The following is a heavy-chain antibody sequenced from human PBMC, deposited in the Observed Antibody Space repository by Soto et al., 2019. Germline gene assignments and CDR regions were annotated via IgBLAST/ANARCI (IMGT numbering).Heavy chain of an antibody. CDR2: VTGSGGSA. J-gene: IGHJ4*02. V-gene: IGHV3-23*01. Sequence: GGSLRLSCAASGFDFNTFAMSWVRQAPGKGLEWVSTVTGSGGSAYYVDSVEGRFTISRDNSKYTLDLQMNSLRADDTAVYYCARHWTYNTLLSLDYGCQGALVTVSS. CDR3: ARHWTYNTLLSLDY. CDR1: GFDFNTFA. D-gene: IGHD1-7*01.